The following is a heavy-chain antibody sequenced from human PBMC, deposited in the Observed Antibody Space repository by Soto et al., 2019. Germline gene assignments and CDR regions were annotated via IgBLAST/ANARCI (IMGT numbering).Heavy chain of an antibody. CDR1: GYTFTSHY. D-gene: IGHD3-22*01. Sequence: GASVKVSCKASGYTFTSHYMHWVRQAPGQGLEWMGLINPSAGNTNYAQKLQGRVTMTTDTSTSTAYMELRSLRSDDTAVYYCARDRAPGDSSLLYWGRGTLVTVSS. V-gene: IGHV1-46*01. J-gene: IGHJ4*02. CDR3: ARDRAPGDSSLLY. CDR2: INPSAGNT.